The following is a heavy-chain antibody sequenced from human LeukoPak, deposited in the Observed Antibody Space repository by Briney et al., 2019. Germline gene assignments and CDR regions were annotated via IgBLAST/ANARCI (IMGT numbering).Heavy chain of an antibody. Sequence: GGSLRLSCAASGFTFSSYSMNWVRQAPGKGLEWVSYISSSSSTIYYADSVKGRFTISRDNAKNSLYLQMNSLRAEDTAVYYCASPILEWLLYGRYYYGMDVWGQGTTVTVSS. D-gene: IGHD3-3*01. CDR3: ASPILEWLLYGRYYYGMDV. V-gene: IGHV3-48*01. CDR2: ISSSSSTI. CDR1: GFTFSSYS. J-gene: IGHJ6*02.